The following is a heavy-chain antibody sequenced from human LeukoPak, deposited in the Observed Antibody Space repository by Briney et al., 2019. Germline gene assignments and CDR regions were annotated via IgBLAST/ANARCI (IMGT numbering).Heavy chain of an antibody. CDR2: VTDSGGIT. D-gene: IGHD1-1*01. CDR1: GFTVSGNY. CDR3: AKSGTGTYFDY. Sequence: GGSLRLSCAASGFTVSGNYMSWVRQAPGKGLEWVSTVTDSGGITYYADSVEGRFTISRDDSKNTVYLQVNSLRTEDTAVYYCAKSGTGTYFDYWGQGILVTVAS. V-gene: IGHV3-23*01. J-gene: IGHJ4*02.